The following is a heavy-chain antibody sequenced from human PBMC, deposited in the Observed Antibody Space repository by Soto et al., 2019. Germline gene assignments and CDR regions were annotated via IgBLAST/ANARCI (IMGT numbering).Heavy chain of an antibody. CDR1: GGSFSGYD. J-gene: IGHJ4*02. V-gene: IGHV4-34*01. CDR2: INHSGGT. Sequence: SETLSLTCAVYGGSFSGYDCSWVRQPPGKGLEWIGEINHSGGTNYNPSLKSRVTISVDTSKNQFSLKLSSVTAADTAVYYCAYGSGWYGDYWGQGTLVTVSS. D-gene: IGHD6-19*01. CDR3: AYGSGWYGDY.